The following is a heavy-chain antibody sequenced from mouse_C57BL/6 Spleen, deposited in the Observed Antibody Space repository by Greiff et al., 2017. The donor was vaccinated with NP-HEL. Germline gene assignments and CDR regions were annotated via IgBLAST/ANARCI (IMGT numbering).Heavy chain of an antibody. CDR1: GFNIKDDY. D-gene: IGHD1-1*01. CDR2: LDPENGDT. V-gene: IGHV14-4*01. Sequence: VQLKQSGAELVRPGASVKLSCTASGFNIKDDYMHWVKQRPEQGLEWIGWLDPENGDTEYASTFQGKATITADTSSNTAYLQLSSLTSEDTAVYYCTFITTVVDYYAMDYWGQGTSVTVSS. CDR3: TFITTVVDYYAMDY. J-gene: IGHJ4*01.